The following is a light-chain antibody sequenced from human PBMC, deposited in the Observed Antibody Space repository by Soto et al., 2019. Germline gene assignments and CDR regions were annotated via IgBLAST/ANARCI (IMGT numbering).Light chain of an antibody. J-gene: IGKJ5*01. V-gene: IGKV1-16*01. CDR3: KQYYSYRN. Sequence: DIQMTPSQSSLSASVVYIVNITFRSSLTIGDSLSWFQQKAGKPPTLLIYGASALQSGVPSRFSGSGSGTDFTLTISCLQSEDFATYYCKQYYSYRNFGQGTRLAIK. CDR1: LTIGDS. CDR2: GAS.